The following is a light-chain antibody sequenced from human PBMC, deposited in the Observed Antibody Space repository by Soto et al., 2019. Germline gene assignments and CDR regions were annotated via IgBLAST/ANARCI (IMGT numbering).Light chain of an antibody. J-gene: IGLJ2*01. CDR3: QSYDSSLSGSVV. Sequence: QSVLTQPPSVSGAPGQRVTISCTGSSSNIGAGYDVHWYQQLPGTAPKLLIFDNSNRPSGVPDRISGSRSGTSASLAITGLQAEDEADYYCQSYDSSLSGSVVFGGGTKLIVL. V-gene: IGLV1-40*01. CDR1: SSNIGAGYD. CDR2: DNS.